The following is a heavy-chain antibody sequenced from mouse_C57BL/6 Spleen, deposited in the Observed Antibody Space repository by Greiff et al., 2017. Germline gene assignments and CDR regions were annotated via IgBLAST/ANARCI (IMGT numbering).Heavy chain of an antibody. J-gene: IGHJ3*01. V-gene: IGHV1-22*01. Sequence: VQLQQSGPELVKPGASVKMSCKASGYTFTDYNMHWVKQSHGKSLEWIGYINPNNGGTSYNQKFKGKATLTVNKSSSTAYMERRSLTSEDSAVYYCARGDPYYSNFAYWGQGTLVTVSA. CDR1: GYTFTDYN. CDR2: INPNNGGT. D-gene: IGHD2-5*01. CDR3: ARGDPYYSNFAY.